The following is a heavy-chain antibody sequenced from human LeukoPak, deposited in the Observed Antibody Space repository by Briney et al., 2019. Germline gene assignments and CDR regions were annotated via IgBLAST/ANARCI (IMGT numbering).Heavy chain of an antibody. J-gene: IGHJ4*02. CDR2: IKQDGSVK. CDR1: GISFNTYW. Sequence: GGSLRLSCATSGISFNTYWMSWVRQAPGKGLEWVANIKQDGSVKTYVDSVKGRFTVSRDNAIHSLYLQMNSLRAEDTAVYYCARGDGSSSGLYFDSWGQGTLVTVSS. D-gene: IGHD6-6*01. CDR3: ARGDGSSSGLYFDS. V-gene: IGHV3-7*01.